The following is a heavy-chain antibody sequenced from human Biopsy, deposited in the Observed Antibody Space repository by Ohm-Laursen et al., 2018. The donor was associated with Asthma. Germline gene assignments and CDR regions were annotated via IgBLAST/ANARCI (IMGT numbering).Heavy chain of an antibody. CDR1: GGTFSNFA. J-gene: IGHJ4*02. Sequence: GDSVKVSCKAPGGTFSNFAISWVRQAPGQGLEWLGGIMTVFGTTNYAQKFQGRVTITADESTSTVYMEVTSLRSEDTAIYYCASDFPKEYVRYNFQFWGQGTLVTVSS. V-gene: IGHV1-69*13. CDR2: IMTVFGTT. D-gene: IGHD5-18*01. CDR3: ASDFPKEYVRYNFQF.